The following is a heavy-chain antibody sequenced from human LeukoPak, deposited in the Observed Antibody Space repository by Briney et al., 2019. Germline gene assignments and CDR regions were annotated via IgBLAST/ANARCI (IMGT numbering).Heavy chain of an antibody. CDR1: GFTLSNYA. Sequence: QPWGAPGISLAASGFTLSNYAMHRVRPAPGKGLEWVAVISSDGGNQYYADSVKGRFTISRDNSKNTLYLRMSSLRADDTAVYFCAFDGIYEGGQGTLVTVSS. CDR3: AFDGIYE. CDR2: ISSDGGNQ. V-gene: IGHV3-30-3*01. D-gene: IGHD3-9*01. J-gene: IGHJ4*02.